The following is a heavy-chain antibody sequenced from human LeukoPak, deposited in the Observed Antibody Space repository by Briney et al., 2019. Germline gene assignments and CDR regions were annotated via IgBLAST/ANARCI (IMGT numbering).Heavy chain of an antibody. CDR2: IYSGGST. Sequence: PGGSLRLSCAASGFTVSSNYMSWVRQAPGKGLEWVSVIYSGGSTYYADSVKGRFTISRDNSKNTLYLQMNGLRAEDTAVYYCAREDYYDSSGYYYEDWGQGTLVTVSS. CDR3: AREDYYDSSGYYYED. J-gene: IGHJ4*02. CDR1: GFTVSSNY. V-gene: IGHV3-53*01. D-gene: IGHD3-22*01.